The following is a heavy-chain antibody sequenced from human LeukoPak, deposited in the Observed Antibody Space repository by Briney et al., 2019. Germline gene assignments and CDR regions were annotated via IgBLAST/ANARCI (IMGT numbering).Heavy chain of an antibody. Sequence: SLRLSCAASGFTFDDYAMHWVRQAPGKGLEWVSGISWNSGSIGYADSVKGRFTISRDNAKNSLYLQMNSLRAEDTALYYCAKDLSPVLKYYFDYWGQGTLVTVSS. CDR1: GFTFDDYA. D-gene: IGHD6-6*01. V-gene: IGHV3-9*01. J-gene: IGHJ4*02. CDR3: AKDLSPVLKYYFDY. CDR2: ISWNSGSI.